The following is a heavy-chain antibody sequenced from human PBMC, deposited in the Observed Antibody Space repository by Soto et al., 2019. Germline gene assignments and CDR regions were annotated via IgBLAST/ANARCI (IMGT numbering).Heavy chain of an antibody. V-gene: IGHV4-4*02. D-gene: IGHD3-10*01. CDR1: GCSISSSNW. CDR3: ARVQGSGSYYLDY. J-gene: IGHJ4*02. Sequence: QVQLQESGPGLVKPSGTLSLTCAVSGCSISSSNWWSWVRQPPGKGLEWIGEIYHSGSTNYNPSLKSRVNISVDKSKNQFSLQLSSVTAADTAVYYCARVQGSGSYYLDYWGQGTLVTVSS. CDR2: IYHSGST.